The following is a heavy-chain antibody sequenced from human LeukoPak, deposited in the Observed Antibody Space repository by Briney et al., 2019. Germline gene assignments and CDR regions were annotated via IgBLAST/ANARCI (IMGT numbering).Heavy chain of an antibody. CDR3: ARRLSLVYYLDY. Sequence: TLSLTCTVSGGSISSGGYYWSWIRQHPGKGLEWIGYIYYSGSTYYNPSLKSRVIISVDTSKNQFSLKLSSVTAADTAVYYCARRLSLVYYLDYWGQGTLVTVSS. D-gene: IGHD3-16*02. J-gene: IGHJ4*02. V-gene: IGHV4-31*03. CDR1: GGSISSGGYY. CDR2: IYYSGST.